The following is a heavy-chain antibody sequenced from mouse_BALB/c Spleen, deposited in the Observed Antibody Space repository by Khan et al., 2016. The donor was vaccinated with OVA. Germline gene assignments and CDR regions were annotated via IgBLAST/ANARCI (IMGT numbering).Heavy chain of an antibody. J-gene: IGHJ4*01. Sequence: VQLQQSAAELARPGASVKMSCKASGYSFTTYTIHWVKQRPGQGLEWIGNINPSSGYIEYNQKFKDKTTLPAEKYSSTAYMQLRSLTSEDSAVYYCASRRLRVDYWGQGTSVTVSS. CDR2: INPSSGYI. CDR1: GYSFTTYT. D-gene: IGHD1-2*01. CDR3: ASRRLRVDY. V-gene: IGHV1-4*02.